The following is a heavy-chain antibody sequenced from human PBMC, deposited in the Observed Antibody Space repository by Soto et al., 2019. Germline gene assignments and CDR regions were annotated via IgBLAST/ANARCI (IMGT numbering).Heavy chain of an antibody. Sequence: QVQLVESGGGVVQPGRSLRLSCAASGFTFSSYAMHWVRQAPGKGLEWVAVISYDGSNKYYADSVKGRFTISRDNSKNTLYQQMNSLRAEDTAVYYCAREGVRELPNLDYWGQGTLVTVSS. J-gene: IGHJ4*02. V-gene: IGHV3-30-3*01. CDR1: GFTFSSYA. CDR2: ISYDGSNK. D-gene: IGHD1-26*01. CDR3: AREGVRELPNLDY.